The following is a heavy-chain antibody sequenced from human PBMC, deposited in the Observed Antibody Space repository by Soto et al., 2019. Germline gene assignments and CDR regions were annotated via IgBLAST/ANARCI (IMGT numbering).Heavy chain of an antibody. CDR2: IGGGSGST. CDR1: GFTFSTYG. Sequence: EVQLLQSGGGLVQPGGSLRLSCAASGFTFSTYGMSWVRQAPGKGLEWVSSIGGGSGSTYYVDSVKGRFIISRDNSKNTLYVQMNSLRAEDTAVYYCAKREIAAAGSRFFGYWGQGSLVTVAS. CDR3: AKREIAAAGSRFFGY. V-gene: IGHV3-23*01. J-gene: IGHJ4*02. D-gene: IGHD6-13*01.